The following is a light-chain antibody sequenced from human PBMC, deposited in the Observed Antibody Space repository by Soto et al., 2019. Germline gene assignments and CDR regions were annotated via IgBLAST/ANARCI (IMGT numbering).Light chain of an antibody. CDR3: QQHYSTPRT. CDR1: QSVLSSSNSKNY. CDR2: WAS. V-gene: IGKV4-1*01. J-gene: IGKJ1*01. Sequence: DIVMTQSPDSLAVSLGARATFNCKSSQSVLSSSNSKNYLAWYQQKPGQPPKLLIYWASTRESGVPDRFSGSGSGTDFTLTISILQAEDVAVYYCQQHYSTPRTFGQGTKVEIK.